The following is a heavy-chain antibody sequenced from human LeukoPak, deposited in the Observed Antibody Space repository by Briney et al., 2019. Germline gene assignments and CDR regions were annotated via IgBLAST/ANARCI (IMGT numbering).Heavy chain of an antibody. D-gene: IGHD6-13*01. CDR3: ARGRRGQQLVRGFDY. CDR1: GGSFSGYH. CDR2: INHSGSI. Sequence: NPSETLSLTCAVYGGSFSGYHWSWIRQPPGKGLEWIGEINHSGSINYNPSLKSRVTISVDTSKNQFSLKLSSVTAADTAVYYCARGRRGQQLVRGFDYWGQGTLVTVSS. V-gene: IGHV4-34*01. J-gene: IGHJ4*02.